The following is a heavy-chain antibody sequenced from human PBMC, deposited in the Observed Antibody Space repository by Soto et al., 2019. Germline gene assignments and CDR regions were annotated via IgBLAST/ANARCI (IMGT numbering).Heavy chain of an antibody. Sequence: QVHFVQSGAEVKKPGASVKVSCKASGYTFSGHAIHWLRQAPGQRPESLGWINAGNSKTYYSEKFEGRVTFTRDTVATTVNMELTSLTSEDTAVYYCGRDQSGTGYYVDWFDPWGQGTLVTVSS. J-gene: IGHJ5*02. V-gene: IGHV1-3*01. CDR1: GYTFSGHA. D-gene: IGHD3-10*02. CDR2: INAGNSKT. CDR3: GRDQSGTGYYVDWFDP.